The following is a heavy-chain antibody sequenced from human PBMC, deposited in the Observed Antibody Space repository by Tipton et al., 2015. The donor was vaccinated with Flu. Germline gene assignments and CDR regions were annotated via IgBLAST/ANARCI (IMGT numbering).Heavy chain of an antibody. Sequence: TLSLTCAVSGGSISSSNWWSWVRQPPGKGLEWIGEIYHSGSTNYNPSLKSRVTISVDKSKNQFSLKLSSVTAADTAVYYCARDRVGDYSGFDPWGQGTLVTVSS. J-gene: IGHJ5*02. CDR1: GGSISSSNW. V-gene: IGHV4-4*02. D-gene: IGHD4-17*01. CDR3: ARDRVGDYSGFDP. CDR2: IYHSGST.